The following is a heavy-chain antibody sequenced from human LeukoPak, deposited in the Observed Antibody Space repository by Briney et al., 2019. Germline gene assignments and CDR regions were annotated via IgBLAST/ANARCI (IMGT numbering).Heavy chain of an antibody. J-gene: IGHJ3*02. CDR3: ASYYDSSGYAFDI. CDR1: GFTFSSYS. Sequence: GGSLRLSCAASGFTFSSYSMNWVRQAPGKGLEWMAVISYDGSNKYYADSVKGRFTISRDNSKNTLYLQMNSLRAEDTAVYYCASYYDSSGYAFDIWGQGTMVTVSS. CDR2: ISYDGSNK. D-gene: IGHD3-22*01. V-gene: IGHV3-30*03.